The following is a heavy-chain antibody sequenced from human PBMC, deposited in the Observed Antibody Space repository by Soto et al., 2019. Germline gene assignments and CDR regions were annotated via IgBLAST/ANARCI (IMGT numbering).Heavy chain of an antibody. CDR1: GASMSNYY. D-gene: IGHD6-19*01. J-gene: IGHJ3*02. CDR3: AGEPVAGPKAHTVDI. CDR2: VDYRGTT. V-gene: IGHV4-59*01. Sequence: SETLSLTCAVSGASMSNYYWTWIRQPPGKRLEWIGYVDYRGTTYYNPSLKSRVTISVDTSKDQFSLKITSVTAADTAVYYCAGEPVAGPKAHTVDIWGQGTMVTVSS.